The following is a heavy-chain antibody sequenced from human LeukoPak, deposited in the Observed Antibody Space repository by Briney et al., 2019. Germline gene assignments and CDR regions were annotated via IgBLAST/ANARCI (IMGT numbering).Heavy chain of an antibody. D-gene: IGHD2-21*01. CDR3: ARGKGFSSLLVDPGLTY. Sequence: VASVKVSCKASGYTFTSYYMHWVRQAPGQGLEWMGIINPSGGSTSYAQKFQGRVTMTRDMFTSTVYMELSSLRSEDTAVYYCARGKGFSSLLVDPGLTYWGQGTMVTVSS. V-gene: IGHV1-46*01. J-gene: IGHJ3*01. CDR1: GYTFTSYY. CDR2: INPSGGST.